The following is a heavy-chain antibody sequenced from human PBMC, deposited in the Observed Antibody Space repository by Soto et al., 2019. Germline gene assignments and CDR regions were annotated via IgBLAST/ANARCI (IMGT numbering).Heavy chain of an antibody. D-gene: IGHD1-7*01. V-gene: IGHV1-2*04. CDR2: INPNSGGT. CDR3: ARELELPAEEYYYYYGMDV. J-gene: IGHJ6*02. CDR1: GYTFTGYY. Sequence: GASVKVSCKASGYTFTGYYMHWVRQAPGQGLEWMGWINPNSGGTNYAQKFQGWVTMTRDTSISTAYMELSRLRSDDTAVYYCARELELPAEEYYYYYGMDVWGQGTTVTVSS.